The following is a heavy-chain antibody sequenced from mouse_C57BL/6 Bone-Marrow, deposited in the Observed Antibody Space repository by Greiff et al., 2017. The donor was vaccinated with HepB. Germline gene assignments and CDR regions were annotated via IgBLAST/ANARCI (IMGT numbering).Heavy chain of an antibody. CDR1: GFNIKDDY. CDR3: TKGGWYFDV. J-gene: IGHJ1*03. Sequence: LQLQQSGAELVRPGASVKLSCTASGFNIKDDYMHWVKQRPEQGLEWIGWIDPENGDTEYASKFQGKATITADTSSNTAYLQLSSLTSEDTAVYYCTKGGWYFDVWGTGTTVTVSS. CDR2: IDPENGDT. V-gene: IGHV14-4*01.